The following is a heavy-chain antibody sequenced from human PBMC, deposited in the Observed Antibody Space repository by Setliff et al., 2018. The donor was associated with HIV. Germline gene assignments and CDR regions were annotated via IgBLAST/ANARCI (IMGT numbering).Heavy chain of an antibody. J-gene: IGHJ3*02. D-gene: IGHD6-13*01. CDR1: GGTLSNYV. CDR2: IIPMYNIP. CDR3: ARDQTGVAAAAFGGGSAWSDEGFDI. Sequence: SVKVSCKTSGGTLSNYVITWVRQAPGQGLEWMGMIIPMYNIPAYAQKFQGRVTFTEDESTSTAYMELSSLSSEDTAVYYCARDQTGVAAAAFGGGSAWSDEGFDIWGQGTMVTVS. V-gene: IGHV1-69*13.